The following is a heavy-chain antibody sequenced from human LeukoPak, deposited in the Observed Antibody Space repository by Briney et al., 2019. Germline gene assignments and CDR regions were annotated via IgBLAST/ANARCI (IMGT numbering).Heavy chain of an antibody. J-gene: IGHJ4*02. D-gene: IGHD3-10*01. CDR1: GFTFSSYG. Sequence: PGRSLRLSCAASGFTFSSYGMHWVRQAPGKGLEWVAFIRYDGSNKYYADSVKGRFTISRDNSKNTLYLQMNSLRAEDTAVYYCAKDDYGSGTGTQNFDYWGQGALVTVSS. CDR3: AKDDYGSGTGTQNFDY. V-gene: IGHV3-30*02. CDR2: IRYDGSNK.